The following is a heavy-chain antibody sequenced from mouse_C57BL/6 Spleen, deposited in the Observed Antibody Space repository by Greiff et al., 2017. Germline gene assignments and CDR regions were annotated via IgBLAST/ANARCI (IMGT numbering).Heavy chain of an antibody. CDR2: ISDGGSYT. Sequence: EVQRVESGGGLVKPGGSLKLSCAASGFTFSSYAMSWVRQTPEKRLEWVATISDGGSYTYYPDNVKGRFTISRDNAKNNLYLQMSHLKSEDTAMYYCASAYYSGYFDVWGTGTTVTVSS. D-gene: IGHD2-12*01. J-gene: IGHJ1*03. CDR3: ASAYYSGYFDV. V-gene: IGHV5-4*01. CDR1: GFTFSSYA.